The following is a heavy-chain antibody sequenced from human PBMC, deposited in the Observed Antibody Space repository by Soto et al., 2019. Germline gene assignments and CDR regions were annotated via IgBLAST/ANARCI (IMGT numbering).Heavy chain of an antibody. CDR1: RFTFSTYA. CDR3: AKIAEEGAGTVYGY. V-gene: IGHV3-23*01. D-gene: IGHD6-19*01. Sequence: GVSLRLSCAVSRFTFSTYAMGWVRQAPGKGLEWVSNISGSGGRTYYADSVKGRFTISRDNSKNTLYLQMNSLRAEDTAVYYCAKIAEEGAGTVYGYWGQGYLSTVSP. CDR2: ISGSGGRT. J-gene: IGHJ4*02.